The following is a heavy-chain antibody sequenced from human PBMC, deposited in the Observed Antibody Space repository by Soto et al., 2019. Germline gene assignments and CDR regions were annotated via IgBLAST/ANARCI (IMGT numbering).Heavy chain of an antibody. CDR1: GGSFSGNY. Sequence: SETLSLTCAVYGGSFSGNYWSWVRQPPGKGLEWIGEINHSGSINYNPSLKSRVTISVDTSKNRFSLKLSSVTAADTAVYYCAARLHSTYDSGGYYWGQGTLVTVSS. CDR3: AARLHSTYDSGGYY. D-gene: IGHD5-12*01. V-gene: IGHV4-34*01. CDR2: INHSGSI. J-gene: IGHJ4*02.